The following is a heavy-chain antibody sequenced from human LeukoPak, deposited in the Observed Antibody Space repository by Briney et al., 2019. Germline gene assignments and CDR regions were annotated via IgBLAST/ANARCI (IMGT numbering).Heavy chain of an antibody. V-gene: IGHV3-21*01. Sequence: GGSLRLSCAASGFSFSRYSMNWVRQAPGKGLEWVSSISSSSSYIYYADSVKGRFTISRDNAKNSLYLQMNSLRAEDTAVYYCARDLWFGELLMYYFDYWGQGTLVTVSS. J-gene: IGHJ4*02. CDR3: ARDLWFGELLMYYFDY. CDR1: GFSFSRYS. CDR2: ISSSSSYI. D-gene: IGHD3-10*01.